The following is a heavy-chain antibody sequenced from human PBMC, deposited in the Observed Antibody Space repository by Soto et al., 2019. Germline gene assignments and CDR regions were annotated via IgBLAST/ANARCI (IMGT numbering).Heavy chain of an antibody. J-gene: IGHJ4*02. CDR1: GFTFSNAW. D-gene: IGHD2-21*01. CDR2: IKSKADGETT. CDR3: ARYGGLIDD. Sequence: EVQLVESGGGLMKPGGSLRLSCAASGFTFSNAWMNWVRQAPGKGLEWVGRIKSKADGETTDYAAPVKGRFTISRDNAEKSLYLQMNSLRAEDTAMYHCARYGGLIDDWGQGTLVTVSS. V-gene: IGHV3-15*07.